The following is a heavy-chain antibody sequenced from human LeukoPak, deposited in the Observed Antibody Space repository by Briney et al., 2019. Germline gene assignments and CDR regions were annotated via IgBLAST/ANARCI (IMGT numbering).Heavy chain of an antibody. CDR3: AKGGKGFPLGLRFDS. D-gene: IGHD2-21*01. V-gene: IGHV4-39*07. CDR2: IYYSGST. CDR1: GGSISSSSYY. J-gene: IGHJ4*02. Sequence: SETLSLTCTVSGGSISSSSYYWGWIRQPPGKGLEWSGSIYYSGSTYYNPSLKSRVTISVDTSKNQFSLKLTSLTAADTAVYYCAKGGKGFPLGLRFDSWGQGTLVSVSS.